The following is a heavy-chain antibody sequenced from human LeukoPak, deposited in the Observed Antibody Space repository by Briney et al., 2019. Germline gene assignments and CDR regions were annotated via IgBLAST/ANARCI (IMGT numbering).Heavy chain of an antibody. Sequence: SETLSLTCTVSGGSISSSSYYWGWIRQPPGKGLEWIGSIYYSGSTYYNPSLKSRVAISVDTSKNQFSLKLSYVTAADTAVYYRARHYGDTYPSLVYYFDYWGQGTLVTVSS. CDR3: ARHYGDTYPSLVYYFDY. V-gene: IGHV4-39*01. CDR2: IYYSGST. D-gene: IGHD4-17*01. CDR1: GGSISSSSYY. J-gene: IGHJ4*02.